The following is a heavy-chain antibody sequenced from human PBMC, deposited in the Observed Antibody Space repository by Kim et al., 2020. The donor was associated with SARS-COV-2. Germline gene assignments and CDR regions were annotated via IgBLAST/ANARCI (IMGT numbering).Heavy chain of an antibody. J-gene: IGHJ4*02. D-gene: IGHD6-13*01. CDR3: AKDRGAAAGGYYFDY. V-gene: IGHV3-30*02. Sequence: DSVKGRFTSSRDNSKNTLYLQMNSLRAEDTAVYYCAKDRGAAAGGYYFDYWGQGTLVTVSS.